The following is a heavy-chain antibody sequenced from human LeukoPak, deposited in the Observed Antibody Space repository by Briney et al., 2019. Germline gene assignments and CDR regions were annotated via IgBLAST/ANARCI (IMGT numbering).Heavy chain of an antibody. CDR3: ARELSEDCSGGSCYSHGIDP. CDR2: MNPNSGNT. D-gene: IGHD2-15*01. CDR1: GYTFTSYD. Sequence: ASVKVSCKASGYTFTSYDINWVRQATGQGLEWMGWMNPNSGNTGYAQKFQGRATMTRNTSISTAYMELSSLRSEDTAVYYCARELSEDCSGGSCYSHGIDPWGQGTLVTVSS. V-gene: IGHV1-8*01. J-gene: IGHJ5*02.